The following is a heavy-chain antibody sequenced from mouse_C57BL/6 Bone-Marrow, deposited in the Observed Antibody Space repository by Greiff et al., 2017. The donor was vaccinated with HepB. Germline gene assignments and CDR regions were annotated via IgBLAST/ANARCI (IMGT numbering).Heavy chain of an antibody. CDR2: IRLKSDNYAT. V-gene: IGHV6-3*01. CDR3: TIDSSGLAWFAY. J-gene: IGHJ3*01. CDR1: GFTFSNYW. Sequence: EVQLMESGGGLVQPGGSMKLSCVASGFTFSNYWMNWVRQSPEKGLEWVAQIRLKSDNYATHYAGSVKGRFTISRDDSKSSVYLQMNNLRAEDTGIYCCTIDSSGLAWFAYWGQGTLVTVSA. D-gene: IGHD3-2*02.